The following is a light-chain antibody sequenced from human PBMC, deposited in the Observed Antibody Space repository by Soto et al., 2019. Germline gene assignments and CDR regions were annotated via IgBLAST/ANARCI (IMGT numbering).Light chain of an antibody. CDR3: QQYTCLWT. CDR1: QDISTY. V-gene: IGKV1-5*03. Sequence: DIQISQSPSSLSASVGDRDTITCQASQDISTYLNWYQQKPGKAPKRLIYQASSLQNGVPARFIGSGSGTEFTLTISSLQPDDVATYYCQQYTCLWTFGPGTKVDI. J-gene: IGKJ1*01. CDR2: QAS.